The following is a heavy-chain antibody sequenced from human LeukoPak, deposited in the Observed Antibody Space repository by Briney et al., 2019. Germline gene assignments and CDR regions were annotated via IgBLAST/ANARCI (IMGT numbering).Heavy chain of an antibody. J-gene: IGHJ3*02. D-gene: IGHD3-22*01. CDR1: GYSFTSYW. Sequence: GESLKISCKGSGYSFTSYWIGWVRQMPGKGLEWMGIIYPGDSDTRYSPSFQGQVTISADKSISTAYLQWSSLKASDTAMYYCARRYDSSGYYSHDAFDIWGQGTMVTVSS. CDR3: ARRYDSSGYYSHDAFDI. V-gene: IGHV5-51*01. CDR2: IYPGDSDT.